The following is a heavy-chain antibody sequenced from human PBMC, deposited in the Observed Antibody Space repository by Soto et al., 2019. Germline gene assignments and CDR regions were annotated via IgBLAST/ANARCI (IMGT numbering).Heavy chain of an antibody. CDR1: GFTFSSYA. Sequence: QVQLVESGGGVVQPGRSLRLSCAASGFTFSSYAMHWVRQAPGKGLEWVAVISYDGSNKYYADSVKGRFTISRDNSKNTLYLQMNSLRAEDTAVYYCAGPGVAEKGGFDPWGQGTLVTVSS. J-gene: IGHJ5*02. CDR3: AGPGVAEKGGFDP. V-gene: IGHV3-30-3*01. CDR2: ISYDGSNK. D-gene: IGHD2-8*01.